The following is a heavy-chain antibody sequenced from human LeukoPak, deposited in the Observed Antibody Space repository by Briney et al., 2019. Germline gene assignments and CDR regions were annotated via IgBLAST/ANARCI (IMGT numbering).Heavy chain of an antibody. D-gene: IGHD6-13*01. V-gene: IGHV3-30*18. J-gene: IGHJ4*02. CDR3: AKMLGSSWYGDDY. Sequence: LSLTCTVSGGSVTSDAYYWGWVRQAPGKGLEWVAVISYDGSNKYYADSVKGRFTISRDNSKNTLYLQMNSLRAEDTAVYYCAKMLGSSWYGDDYWGQGTLVTVSS. CDR1: GGSVTSDA. CDR2: ISYDGSNK.